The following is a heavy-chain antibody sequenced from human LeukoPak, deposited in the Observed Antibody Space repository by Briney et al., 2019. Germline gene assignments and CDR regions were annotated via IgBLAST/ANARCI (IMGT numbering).Heavy chain of an antibody. D-gene: IGHD6-13*01. CDR2: ISVSGDWT. CDR3: ANYRQSITAAGNSREFADY. CDR1: GLTVSSNY. J-gene: IGHJ4*02. V-gene: IGHV3-23*01. Sequence: GGSLRLSCAASGLTVSSNYMIWVRQAPGKGLEWVSVISVSGDWTYYADSVKGRFTISRDNSKNTLYLQMNSLRAEDTAVYYCANYRQSITAAGNSREFADYWGQGTLVTVSS.